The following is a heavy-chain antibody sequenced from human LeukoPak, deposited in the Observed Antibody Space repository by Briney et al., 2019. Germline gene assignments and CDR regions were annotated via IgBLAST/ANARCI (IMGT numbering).Heavy chain of an antibody. Sequence: GGSLRLSCAASGFTFSDYSMNWVRQATGKGLEWVSYISSIGATIYYADSVKGRFTISRDNAKNSLSLQMNSLRAEDTAVYYCAELGITMIGGVWGKGTTVTISS. CDR3: AELGITMIGGV. CDR1: GFTFSDYS. V-gene: IGHV3-48*03. J-gene: IGHJ6*04. D-gene: IGHD3-10*02. CDR2: ISSIGATI.